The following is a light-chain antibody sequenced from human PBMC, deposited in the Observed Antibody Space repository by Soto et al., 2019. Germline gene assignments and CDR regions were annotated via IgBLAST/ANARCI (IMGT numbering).Light chain of an antibody. Sequence: QSVLTQPPSVSGAPGQRVTISCTGSSSNIGAGYDVHWYQQLPGTAPKLLIYGNSNRPSGVPDRFSGSNSGTSASLAITGLQAEDEADYYCGTWDNSLSAVVFGGGTKVTVL. CDR2: GNS. J-gene: IGLJ2*01. V-gene: IGLV1-40*01. CDR3: GTWDNSLSAVV. CDR1: SSNIGAGYD.